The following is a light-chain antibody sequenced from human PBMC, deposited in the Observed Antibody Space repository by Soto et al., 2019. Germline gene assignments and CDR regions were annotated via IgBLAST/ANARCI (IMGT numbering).Light chain of an antibody. CDR3: SSFTTSTSYV. J-gene: IGLJ1*01. CDR1: SSDVGAYDY. V-gene: IGLV2-14*03. CDR2: DVS. Sequence: QSALTQPASVSGSPGQSITISCTGTSSDVGAYDYVSWYQQHPGEVPKLMIFDVSDRPSGVSNRFSGSKSGNTASLTISGLQAEDEAGYYCSSFTTSTSYVFGTGTKVTVL.